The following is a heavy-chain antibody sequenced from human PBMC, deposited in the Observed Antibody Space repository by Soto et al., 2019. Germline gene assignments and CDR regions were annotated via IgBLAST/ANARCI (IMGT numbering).Heavy chain of an antibody. CDR1: GYTFTSYY. CDR2: INPSGGST. D-gene: IGHD5-12*01. V-gene: IGHV1-46*01. CDR3: ARGIWVATAASYYFDS. J-gene: IGHJ4*02. Sequence: ASVKVSCKASGYTFTSYYMHWVRQAPGQGLEWMGIINPSGGSTSYAQKFQDRFTITRDTSANTAYMDLRSLTSEDTAVYYRARGIWVATAASYYFDSWGQGTQVTVSS.